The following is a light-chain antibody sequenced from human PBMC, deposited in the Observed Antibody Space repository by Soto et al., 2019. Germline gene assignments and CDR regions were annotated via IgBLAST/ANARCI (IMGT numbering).Light chain of an antibody. Sequence: QSDLTQPASVSGSPGQSITISCTGTNSDVGSYNFVSWYQQYPGKAPKLLIYEASKRPSGLSNRFSGSKSGNTASLTISGLQAEDEADYYCCSLTNGATWVFGGGTKLTVL. CDR1: NSDVGSYNF. J-gene: IGLJ3*02. CDR3: CSLTNGATWV. CDR2: EAS. V-gene: IGLV2-23*01.